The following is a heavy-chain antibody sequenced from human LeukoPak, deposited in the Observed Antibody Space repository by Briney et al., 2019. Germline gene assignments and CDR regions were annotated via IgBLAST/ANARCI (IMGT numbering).Heavy chain of an antibody. CDR3: APSAIRAAAGIGY. Sequence: GRSRRLSCAASALTSTSYAIRWVRQVPGEGLEWVSAISGSGASTYYADSVKGRFTISRDKSKNTLYLQMNSLRAEDTAVYYCAPSAIRAAAGIGYWGQGTLVTVSS. CDR1: ALTSTSYA. D-gene: IGHD6-13*01. J-gene: IGHJ4*02. CDR2: ISGSGAST. V-gene: IGHV3-23*01.